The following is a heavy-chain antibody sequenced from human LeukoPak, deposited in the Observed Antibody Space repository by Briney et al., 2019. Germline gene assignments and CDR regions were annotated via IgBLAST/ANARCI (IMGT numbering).Heavy chain of an antibody. CDR1: GFTFSSYG. V-gene: IGHV3-33*01. CDR2: IWYDGSNK. D-gene: IGHD6-13*01. CDR3: ARGQLGLHYFDY. J-gene: IGHJ4*02. Sequence: GGSLRLSCAASGFTFSSYGMHWVRQAPGKGLEWVAVIWYDGSNKYYADSVKGRFTVSRDNSKNTLYLQMNSLRAEDTAVYYCARGQLGLHYFDYWGQGTLVTVSS.